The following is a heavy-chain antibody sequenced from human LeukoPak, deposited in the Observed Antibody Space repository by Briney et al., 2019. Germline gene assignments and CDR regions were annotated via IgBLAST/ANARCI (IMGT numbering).Heavy chain of an antibody. V-gene: IGHV3-33*01. J-gene: IGHJ4*02. CDR1: GFTFSSYG. CDR2: IWYDGSNK. D-gene: IGHD3-10*01. CDR3: ARTTYGSGSYSIDY. Sequence: GSLRLSCAASGFTFSSYGMHWVRQAPGKGPEWVAVIWYDGSNKYYADSVKGRFTISRDNSKNTLYLQMNSLRAEDTAVYYCARTTYGSGSYSIDYWGQGTLVTVSS.